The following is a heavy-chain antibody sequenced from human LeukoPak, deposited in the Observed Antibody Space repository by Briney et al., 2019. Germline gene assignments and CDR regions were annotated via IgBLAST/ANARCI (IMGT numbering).Heavy chain of an antibody. D-gene: IGHD2-15*01. J-gene: IGHJ4*02. CDR2: ISWDGGST. CDR3: ARGVCSGGSCYSEGYYFDC. Sequence: GGSLRLSCAASGFTFDDYAMHWVRQAPGKGLEWVSLISWDGGSTYYADSVKGRFTISRDNSKNSLYLQMNSLRAEDTALYYCARGVCSGGSCYSEGYYFDCWGQGTLVTVSS. CDR1: GFTFDDYA. V-gene: IGHV3-43D*04.